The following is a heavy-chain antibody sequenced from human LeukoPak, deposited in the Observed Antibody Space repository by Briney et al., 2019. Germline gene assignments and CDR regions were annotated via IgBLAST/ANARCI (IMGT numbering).Heavy chain of an antibody. CDR1: GFTFSSYA. D-gene: IGHD1-20*01. CDR2: ISSYGGYT. CDR3: ARDFRSYNWSDGGGHGFDI. J-gene: IGHJ3*02. Sequence: GGSLRLSCAASGFTFSSYAMHWLPQAPGRGLECVSSISSYGGYTYYAKSVKGRFTISRDNSKNTLYLQMGSLRAEDMAVYYCARDFRSYNWSDGGGHGFDIWGQGTMVTVSS. V-gene: IGHV3-64*01.